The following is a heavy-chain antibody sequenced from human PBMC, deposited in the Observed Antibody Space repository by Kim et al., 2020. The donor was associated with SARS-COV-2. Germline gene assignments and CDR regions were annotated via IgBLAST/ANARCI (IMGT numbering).Heavy chain of an antibody. J-gene: IGHJ4*02. V-gene: IGHV1-69*04. Sequence: YAQKFPGRVTITADKSTSTAYMELSSLGSEDTAVYYCARDLIAAAAPFDYWGQGTLVTVSS. D-gene: IGHD6-13*01. CDR3: ARDLIAAAAPFDY.